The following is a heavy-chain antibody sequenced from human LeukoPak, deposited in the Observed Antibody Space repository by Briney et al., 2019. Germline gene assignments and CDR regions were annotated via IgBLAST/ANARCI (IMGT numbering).Heavy chain of an antibody. CDR3: ARDFVGATYYYDSSGYSNWFDP. CDR1: GGSISSYY. J-gene: IGHJ5*02. Sequence: SETLSLTCTVSGGSISSYYWSWIRQPPGKGLEWIGYIYYSGSTNYNPSLKSRVTISVDTSKNQFSLKLSSVTAADTAVYYCARDFVGATYYYDSSGYSNWFDPWGQGTLVTVSS. D-gene: IGHD3-22*01. CDR2: IYYSGST. V-gene: IGHV4-59*12.